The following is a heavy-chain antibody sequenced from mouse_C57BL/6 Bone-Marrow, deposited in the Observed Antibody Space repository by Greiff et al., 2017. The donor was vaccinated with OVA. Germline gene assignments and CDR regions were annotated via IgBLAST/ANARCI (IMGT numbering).Heavy chain of an antibody. J-gene: IGHJ4*01. CDR1: GYSITSGYY. Sequence: EVQRVESGPGLVKPSQSLSLTCSVTGYSITSGYYWNWIRQFPGNKLEWMGYISYDGSNNYNPSLKNRISITRDTSKNQFFLKLNSVTTEDTATYYCARGNYYGSSYGAMDYWGQGTSVTVSS. D-gene: IGHD1-1*01. CDR3: ARGNYYGSSYGAMDY. V-gene: IGHV3-6*01. CDR2: ISYDGSN.